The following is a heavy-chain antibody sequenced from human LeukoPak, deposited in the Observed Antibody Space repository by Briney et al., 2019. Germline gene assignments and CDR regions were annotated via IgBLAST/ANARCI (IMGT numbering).Heavy chain of an antibody. CDR3: AKVDTAMVNWFDP. V-gene: IGHV3-53*01. CDR2: VYSGGNT. Sequence: PGGSLRLSCTASGFTVSRNYMAWVRQAPGKGLECVSVVYSGGNTKYAESVKGRFTISRDNSKNTLYLQMNSLRAEDTAVYYCAKVDTAMVNWFDPWGQGTLVTVSS. CDR1: GFTVSRNY. D-gene: IGHD5-18*01. J-gene: IGHJ5*02.